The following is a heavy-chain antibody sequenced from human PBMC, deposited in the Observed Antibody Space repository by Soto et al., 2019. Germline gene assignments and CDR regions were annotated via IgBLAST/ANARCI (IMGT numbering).Heavy chain of an antibody. CDR2: IIPIFGSA. CDR3: AKDGGKDGYFGNWFDP. Sequence: QVQLVQSGAEVKKPGSSVKVSCKASGGTFSNYAITWVRQAPGQGLEWLGRIIPIFGSANYAQKFQGRVTITAXXXTXPAYMELSSLRSYDTAVYYCAKDGGKDGYFGNWFDPWGQGTLVTVSS. D-gene: IGHD5-12*01. CDR1: GGTFSNYA. J-gene: IGHJ5*02. V-gene: IGHV1-69*15.